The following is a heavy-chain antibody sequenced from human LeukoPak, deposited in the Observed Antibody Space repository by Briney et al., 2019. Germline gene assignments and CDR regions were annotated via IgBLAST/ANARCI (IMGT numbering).Heavy chain of an antibody. D-gene: IGHD1-1*01. CDR1: GFTVSSNY. V-gene: IGHV4-59*02. CDR2: IYYSGST. CDR3: AANEGSDLDY. Sequence: GSLRLSCAASGFTVSSNYMSWVRQAPGKGLEWIGYIYYSGSTNYNPSLKSRVTISVDTSKNQFSLKLSSVTAADTAVYYCAANEGSDLDYWGQGTLVTVSS. J-gene: IGHJ4*02.